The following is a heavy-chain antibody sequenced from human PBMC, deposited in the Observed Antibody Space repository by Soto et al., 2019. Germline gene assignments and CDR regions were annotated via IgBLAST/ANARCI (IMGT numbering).Heavy chain of an antibody. CDR1: GFTFGDYA. Sequence: PGGSLRLSCTASGFTFGDYAMSWFRQAPGKGLEWVGFIRSKAYGGTTEYAASVKGRFTISRDDSKSIAYLQMNSLKTEDTAVYYCTRYDILTGYYSGPFDYWGQGTLVTVSS. CDR2: IRSKAYGGTT. D-gene: IGHD3-9*01. CDR3: TRYDILTGYYSGPFDY. V-gene: IGHV3-49*03. J-gene: IGHJ4*02.